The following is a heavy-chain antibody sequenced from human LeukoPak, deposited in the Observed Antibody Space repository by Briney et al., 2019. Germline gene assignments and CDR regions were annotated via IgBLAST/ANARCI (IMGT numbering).Heavy chain of an antibody. Sequence: ASVKVSCKASGGTFSSYAISWVRQAPGQGLEWMGGIIPIFGTANYAQKFQGRVTITTDESTSTAYMELSSLRSEDTAVYYCAGRSVLMVYAPDAFDIWGQGTMVTVSS. J-gene: IGHJ3*02. D-gene: IGHD2-8*01. CDR2: IIPIFGTA. V-gene: IGHV1-69*05. CDR1: GGTFSSYA. CDR3: AGRSVLMVYAPDAFDI.